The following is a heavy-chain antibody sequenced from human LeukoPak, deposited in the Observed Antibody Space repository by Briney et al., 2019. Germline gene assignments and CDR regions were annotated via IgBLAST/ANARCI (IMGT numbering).Heavy chain of an antibody. J-gene: IGHJ6*02. CDR2: IYHSGST. D-gene: IGHD3-3*01. CDR1: GGSISSGGYS. Sequence: SQTLSLTCAVSGGSISSGGYSWSWIRQPPGKGLEWIGYIYHSGSTYYNPSLKSRVTISVDRSKNQFSLKLSSVTAADTAVYYCARGYNAYVRYYDFWSGYYTGMPPRGMDVWGQGTTVTVSS. CDR3: ARGYNAYVRYYDFWSGYYTGMPPRGMDV. V-gene: IGHV4-30-2*01.